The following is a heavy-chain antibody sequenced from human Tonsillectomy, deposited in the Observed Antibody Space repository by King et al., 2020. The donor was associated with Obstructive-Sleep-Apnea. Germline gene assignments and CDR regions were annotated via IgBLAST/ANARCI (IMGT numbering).Heavy chain of an antibody. D-gene: IGHD4/OR15-4a*01. CDR1: GFTFINNA. V-gene: IGHV3-23*04. CDR3: ATTARGDYDYYGLDV. CDR2: ISVRGCST. J-gene: IGHJ6*02. Sequence: VQLVESGGGLVQPGGSLRLFWRASGFTFINNAMSWVRQATGKGLDVFSVISVRGCSTYFADSVKGRFTISRDNFKKTLYLQMNSLRADDTAAYYCATTARGDYDYYGLDVWGQGTTVIVSS.